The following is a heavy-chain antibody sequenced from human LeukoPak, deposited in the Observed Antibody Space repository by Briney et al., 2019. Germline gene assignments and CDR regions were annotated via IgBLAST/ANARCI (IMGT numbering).Heavy chain of an antibody. CDR1: GYTFTSYG. D-gene: IGHD5-18*01. J-gene: IGHJ4*02. CDR2: ISTYNGDT. V-gene: IGHV1-18*01. Sequence: GASVKVSCKASGYTFTSYGISWVRQAPGQGLEWMGWISTYNGDTNYAQMLQGRVTMTTDTSTSTAYMELRSLRFDDTAVYYCARGSSYGFSMPYWGQGTLVTVSS. CDR3: ARGSSYGFSMPY.